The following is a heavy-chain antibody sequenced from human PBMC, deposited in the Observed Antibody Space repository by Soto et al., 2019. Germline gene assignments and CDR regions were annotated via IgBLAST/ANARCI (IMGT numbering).Heavy chain of an antibody. J-gene: IGHJ6*02. V-gene: IGHV4-30-4*01. D-gene: IGHD5-18*01. CDR1: GGSIRSGDYY. Sequence: PSETLSLTCTASGGSIRSGDYYWSWIRQPPGKGLEWIGYIYYSGSTYYNPSLKSRVIISVDTSKNQFSLKLSSVTAADTAVYYCAREFAKQVPRGLWSSTRDSYYYYGLDVWGQGTTVTVSS. CDR2: IYYSGST. CDR3: AREFAKQVPRGLWSSTRDSYYYYGLDV.